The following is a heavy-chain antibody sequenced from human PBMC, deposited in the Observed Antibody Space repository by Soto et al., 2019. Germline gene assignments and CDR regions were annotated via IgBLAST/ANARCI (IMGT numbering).Heavy chain of an antibody. J-gene: IGHJ4*02. CDR2: ISAYNGNT. Sequence: ASVKVSCKASGYTFTSYGISWVRQAPGQGLEWMGWISAYNGNTNYAQKLQGRVTMTTDTSTSTAYMELRSLRSDDTAVYYCARDWEYDYIWGSYRRYYFDYWGQGTLVTVSS. CDR1: GYTFTSYG. D-gene: IGHD3-16*02. V-gene: IGHV1-18*01. CDR3: ARDWEYDYIWGSYRRYYFDY.